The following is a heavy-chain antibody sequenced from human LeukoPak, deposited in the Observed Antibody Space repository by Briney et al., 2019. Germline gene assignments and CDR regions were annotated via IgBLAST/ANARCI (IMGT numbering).Heavy chain of an antibody. CDR2: IKQDGSEK. Sequence: GGSLRLSCAASGFTFSNYWMNWVRQAPGKGLEWVANIKQDGSEKYYVDSVKGRFTVSRDNAKNSLFLQMNILTAEDTAIYYCVREGAYSTSSPAGYWGQGTLVSVSS. J-gene: IGHJ4*02. CDR3: VREGAYSTSSPAGY. D-gene: IGHD6-6*01. CDR1: GFTFSNYW. V-gene: IGHV3-7*01.